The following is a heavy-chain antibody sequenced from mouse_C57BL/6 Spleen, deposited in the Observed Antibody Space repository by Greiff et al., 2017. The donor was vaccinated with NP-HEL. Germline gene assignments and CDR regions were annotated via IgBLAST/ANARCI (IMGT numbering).Heavy chain of an antibody. CDR2: IYPSDSET. CDR3: AREGIYGTFDY. Sequence: QVQLQQPGAELVRPGSSVKLSCKASGYTFTSYWMDWVKQRPGQGLEWIGNIYPSDSETHYNQKFKDKATLTVDKSSSTAYMQLSSLTSEDSAVYYCAREGIYGTFDYWGQGTTLTVSS. CDR1: GYTFTSYW. D-gene: IGHD2-1*01. J-gene: IGHJ2*01. V-gene: IGHV1-61*01.